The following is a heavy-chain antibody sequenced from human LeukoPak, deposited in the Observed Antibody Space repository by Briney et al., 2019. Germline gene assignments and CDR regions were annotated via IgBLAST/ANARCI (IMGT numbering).Heavy chain of an antibody. CDR2: ISGSGGST. CDR3: AKEPTRGYSYGYRMYYFDY. V-gene: IGHV3-23*01. CDR1: GFTFSSYA. Sequence: GGSLRLSCAASGFTFSSYAMSWVRQAPGKGLEWVSAISGSGGSTYYADSVKGRFTISRDNSKNTLYLQMNSLRAEDTAVYYCAKEPTRGYSYGYRMYYFDYWGQGTLVTVSS. J-gene: IGHJ4*02. D-gene: IGHD5-18*01.